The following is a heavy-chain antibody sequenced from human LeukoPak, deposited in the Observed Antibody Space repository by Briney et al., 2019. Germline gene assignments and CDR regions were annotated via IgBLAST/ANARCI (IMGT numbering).Heavy chain of an antibody. V-gene: IGHV3-23*01. J-gene: IGHJ4*02. CDR2: ISGSGGST. Sequence: GGSLRLSCAASGFTFSSYAVSWVRQAPGKGLEWVSAISGSGGSTYYADSVKGRFTISRDNSKSTMYLQMNSLRAEDTAVYFCAKDPSSSGWYSHFDYWGQGTLVTVSS. D-gene: IGHD6-19*01. CDR1: GFTFSSYA. CDR3: AKDPSSSGWYSHFDY.